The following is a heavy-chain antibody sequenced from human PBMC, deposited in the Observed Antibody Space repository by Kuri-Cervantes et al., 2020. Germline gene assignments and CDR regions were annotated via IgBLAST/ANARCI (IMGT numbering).Heavy chain of an antibody. CDR2: ISAYNGNT. V-gene: IGHV1-18*01. Sequence: ASVKVSCKASGYTFTSYGISWVRQAPGQGLEWMGWISAYNGNTNYAQKLQGRVTMTTDTSTSTAYMELRSLRSDDTAVYYCARVQSRLWFRRGYFDYRGQGTLVTVSS. CDR1: GYTFTSYG. D-gene: IGHD3-10*01. J-gene: IGHJ4*02. CDR3: ARVQSRLWFRRGYFDY.